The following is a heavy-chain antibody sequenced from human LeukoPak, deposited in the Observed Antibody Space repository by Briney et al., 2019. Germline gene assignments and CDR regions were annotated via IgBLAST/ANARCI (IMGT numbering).Heavy chain of an antibody. J-gene: IGHJ4*02. Sequence: SQTLSLTCAISGDSVSSNSTVWNWIRQSPSRGLEWLGRTYYRSKWYHDYAVSVKSRISINSDTSKNQFSLQLNSVTPEDTAVYYCARGSTGLFGHWGQGTLVTVSS. CDR2: TYYRSKWYH. CDR3: ARGSTGLFGH. CDR1: GDSVSSNSTV. D-gene: IGHD5/OR15-5a*01. V-gene: IGHV6-1*01.